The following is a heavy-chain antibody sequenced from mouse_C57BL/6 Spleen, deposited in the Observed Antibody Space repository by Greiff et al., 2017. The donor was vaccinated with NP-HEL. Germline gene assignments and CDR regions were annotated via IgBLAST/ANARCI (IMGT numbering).Heavy chain of an antibody. J-gene: IGHJ2*01. D-gene: IGHD1-1*01. CDR2: IYPGGGYT. CDR1: GYTFTNYW. CDR3: ARAGSSPYYFDY. V-gene: IGHV1-63*01. Sequence: QVQLKESGAELVRPGTSVKMSCKASGYTFTNYWIGWAKQRPGHGLEWIGDIYPGGGYTNYNEKFKGKATLTADKSSSTAYMQFSSLTSEDSAIYYCARAGSSPYYFDYWGQGTTLTVSS.